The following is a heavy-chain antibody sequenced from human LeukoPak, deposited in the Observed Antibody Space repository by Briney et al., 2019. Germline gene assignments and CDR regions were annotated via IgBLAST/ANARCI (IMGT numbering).Heavy chain of an antibody. CDR2: ISSSGSTI. J-gene: IGHJ3*02. Sequence: GGSVRLSCAASGFTFSDYYMSWIGQAPGKGLEWVSYISSSGSTIYYADSVKGRFTISRDNAKNSLYLQMNSLRAEDTAVYYCASIQSSGFVGAFDIWGQGTMVTVSS. V-gene: IGHV3-11*04. CDR1: GFTFSDYY. D-gene: IGHD6-19*01. CDR3: ASIQSSGFVGAFDI.